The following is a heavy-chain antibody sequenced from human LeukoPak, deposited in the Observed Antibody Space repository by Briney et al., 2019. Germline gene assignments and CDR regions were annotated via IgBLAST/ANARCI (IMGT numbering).Heavy chain of an antibody. D-gene: IGHD3-22*01. CDR2: ITVSGASA. V-gene: IGHV3-23*01. Sequence: PGGSLRLSCAASGFTFSTYVMSWVRQAPGKGLEWVSSITVSGASAYYADSVKGRFTISRDNSQNTLNLQMNSLRAEDTAVYYCAREAYYDSSGRDDAFDIWGQGTMVTVSS. J-gene: IGHJ3*02. CDR3: AREAYYDSSGRDDAFDI. CDR1: GFTFSTYV.